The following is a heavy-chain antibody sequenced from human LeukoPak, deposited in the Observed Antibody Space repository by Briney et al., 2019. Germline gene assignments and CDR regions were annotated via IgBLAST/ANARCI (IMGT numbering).Heavy chain of an antibody. CDR2: IYYSGST. CDR3: ARGDDILTGYFRPTYYFDY. CDR1: AGSISSVSHY. V-gene: IGHV4-39*07. J-gene: IGHJ4*02. D-gene: IGHD3-9*01. Sequence: PSETLSLTCSVSAGSISSVSHYWTWIRQPAGKGLEWIGSIYYSGSTYYNPSLKSRVTISVDTSKNQFSLKLSSVTAADTAVYYCARGDDILTGYFRPTYYFDYWGQGALVTVSS.